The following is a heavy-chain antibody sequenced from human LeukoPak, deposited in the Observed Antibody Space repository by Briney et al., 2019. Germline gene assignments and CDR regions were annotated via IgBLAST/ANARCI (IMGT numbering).Heavy chain of an antibody. CDR1: RFTFSSYG. J-gene: IGHJ4*02. Sequence: GGSLRLSCAASRFTFSSYGTHWVRQAPGKGLEWGAVIPYDGSNNYYADSVKGRFTVSRDNSKNTLYLQMNSLRAEDTAVYYCAKEGRDGFNYDYWGQGTLVTVSS. V-gene: IGHV3-30*18. CDR2: IPYDGSNN. D-gene: IGHD5-24*01. CDR3: AKEGRDGFNYDY.